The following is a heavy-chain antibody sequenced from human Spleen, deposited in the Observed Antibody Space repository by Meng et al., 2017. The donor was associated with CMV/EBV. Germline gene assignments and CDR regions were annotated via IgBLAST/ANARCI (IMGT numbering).Heavy chain of an antibody. V-gene: IGHV4-34*01. D-gene: IGHD3-16*01. J-gene: IGHJ4*02. CDR2: INHSGST. CDR3: ARWELGAFFDY. CDR1: GGCFRGYY. Sequence: SLHCAVYGGCFRGYYWSWIRQPPGKGLEWIGEINHSGSTNYNPSLKSRVTISVDTSKNQFSLKLTSVTAADTAVYYCARWELGAFFDYWGQGTLVTVSS.